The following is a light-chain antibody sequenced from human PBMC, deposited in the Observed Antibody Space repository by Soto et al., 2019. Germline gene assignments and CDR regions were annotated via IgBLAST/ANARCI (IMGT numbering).Light chain of an antibody. CDR2: DAS. J-gene: IGKJ1*01. CDR1: QSINTN. V-gene: IGKV3-15*01. Sequence: EIVMTQSPPTLSVSPGERATLSCRASQSINTNLAWYQQKPGRVPSLLIYDASTRATGIPARFSGSGSGTEFTLTISRLQSEDFAVYYCQQYDNWPPWTFGQGTKVDNK. CDR3: QQYDNWPPWT.